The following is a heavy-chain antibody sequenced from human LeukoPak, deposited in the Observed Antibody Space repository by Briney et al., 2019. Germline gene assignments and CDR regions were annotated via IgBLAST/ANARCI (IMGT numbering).Heavy chain of an antibody. CDR1: GVTFSSYA. CDR3: AKVRGYYDSSGYYSFDY. D-gene: IGHD3-22*01. J-gene: IGHJ4*02. CDR2: ISGSGGST. Sequence: GGSLRLSCAASGVTFSSYAMSWVRQAPGKGRGWVSAISGSGGSTYYADSVKGRFTISRDNSKNTLYLQMNRLRAEDTAVYYCAKVRGYYDSSGYYSFDYWGQGTLVTVSS. V-gene: IGHV3-23*01.